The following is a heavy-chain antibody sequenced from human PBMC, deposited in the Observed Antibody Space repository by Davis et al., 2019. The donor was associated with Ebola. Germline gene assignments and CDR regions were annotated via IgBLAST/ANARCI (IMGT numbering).Heavy chain of an antibody. CDR3: ARAFLVGGSTPGWYFDL. CDR1: GGSISSYY. D-gene: IGHD4-23*01. Sequence: SETLSLTCTVSGGSISSYYWSWIRQPPGKGLEWIGYIYYSGSTNYNPSLKSRVTISVDTSKNQFSLKLSSVTAADTAVYYCARAFLVGGSTPGWYFDLWGRGTLVTVSS. CDR2: IYYSGST. V-gene: IGHV4-59*01. J-gene: IGHJ2*01.